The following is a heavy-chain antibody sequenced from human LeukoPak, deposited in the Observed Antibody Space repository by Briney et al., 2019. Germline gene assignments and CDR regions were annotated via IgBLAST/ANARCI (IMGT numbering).Heavy chain of an antibody. CDR1: GFTFSSYS. J-gene: IGHJ3*02. CDR3: AKGLPWDPITRGAFDI. CDR2: ISSSSSPT. D-gene: IGHD1-26*01. Sequence: GGSLRLSCVASGFTFSSYSMNWVRQAPGKGLEWVSYISSSSSPTYYTDSVKGRFTISRDNAKNSLYLQMNSLRAEDTALYYCAKGLPWDPITRGAFDIWGQGTMVTVSS. V-gene: IGHV3-48*04.